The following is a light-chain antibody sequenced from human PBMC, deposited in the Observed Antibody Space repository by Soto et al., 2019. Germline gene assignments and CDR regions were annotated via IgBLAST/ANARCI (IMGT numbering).Light chain of an antibody. V-gene: IGKV3-15*01. Sequence: EIVMTQSPATLSVSPGERATLSCRASQSVSINLAWYQQKPGQAPRLLIYGASTRATGIPARFSGSGSGTDFTLTISSLQSEDFAVYYCQHYNNWPPWTFGQGTKVEIK. J-gene: IGKJ1*01. CDR3: QHYNNWPPWT. CDR1: QSVSIN. CDR2: GAS.